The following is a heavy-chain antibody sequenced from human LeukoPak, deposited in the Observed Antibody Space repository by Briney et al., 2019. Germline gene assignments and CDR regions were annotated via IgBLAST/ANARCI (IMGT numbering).Heavy chain of an antibody. CDR2: ISGSSTYM. D-gene: IGHD6-6*01. CDR1: GFTFSTYA. J-gene: IGHJ4*02. Sequence: GGSLRLSCAASGFTFSTYAMNWVRQGPGKGLEWVSSISGSSTYMYYADSVKGRFTVSRDNAKNSLYLQMSSLRVEDTAVYYCASGERPRSCSSSDYWGQGTLVSVST. V-gene: IGHV3-21*01. CDR3: ASGERPRSCSSSDY.